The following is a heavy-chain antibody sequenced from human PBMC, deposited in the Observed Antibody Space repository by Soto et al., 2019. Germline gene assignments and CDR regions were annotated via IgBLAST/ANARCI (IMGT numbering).Heavy chain of an antibody. Sequence: QIQLVESGGGVVQPGRSLRLSCAASGFTFGSFGMHWVRQPPGKGLEWVAFISRDATNIHYADSVRRRFTLSRDNSKNSVYMQLDTPRDDDTALYFCARGNLSFDFDSWGQGALVTGSS. D-gene: IGHD2-15*01. CDR3: ARGNLSFDFDS. CDR2: ISRDATNI. V-gene: IGHV3-30*03. CDR1: GFTFGSFG. J-gene: IGHJ4*02.